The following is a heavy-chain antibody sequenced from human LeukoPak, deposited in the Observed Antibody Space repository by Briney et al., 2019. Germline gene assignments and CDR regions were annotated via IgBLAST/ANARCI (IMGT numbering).Heavy chain of an antibody. CDR3: ARNRRGYSCGPVDY. D-gene: IGHD5-18*01. J-gene: IGHJ4*02. V-gene: IGHV1-18*01. CDR1: GYTFTSYG. Sequence: GASVKVSCKASGYTFTSYGISWVRQAPGQGLEWMGWISAYNGNTNYAQKLQGRVTMTTDTSTSTAYMEPRSLRSDDTAVYYCARNRRGYSCGPVDYWGQGTLVTVSS. CDR2: ISAYNGNT.